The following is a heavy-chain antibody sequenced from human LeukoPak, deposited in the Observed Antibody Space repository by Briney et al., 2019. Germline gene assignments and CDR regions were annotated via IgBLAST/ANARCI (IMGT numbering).Heavy chain of an antibody. D-gene: IGHD3-22*01. CDR1: GFTFSSYS. V-gene: IGHV3-21*01. J-gene: IGHJ4*02. Sequence: GGSLRLSCAASGFTFSSYSMNWVRQAPGKGLEWVSSISSSSSYIYYADSVKGRFTISRDNAKNSLYLQMNSLRAEDTAVYYCARDPGYSSGYFGYFDYWGQGTLVTVYS. CDR2: ISSSSSYI. CDR3: ARDPGYSSGYFGYFDY.